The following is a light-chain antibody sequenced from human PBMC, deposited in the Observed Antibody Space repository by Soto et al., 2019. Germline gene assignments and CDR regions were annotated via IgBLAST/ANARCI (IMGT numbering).Light chain of an antibody. CDR1: QSISDW. CDR3: QQYDTYPTT. Sequence: DIQMTQSPSTLSASVGDRVTIACRASQSISDWLAWYQQKPGQAPKFLIYKASNLESGVPSRFSGSGSGTEFTLTLSSLQPHDFATYYCQQYDTYPTTFGQGTKVEIK. J-gene: IGKJ1*01. CDR2: KAS. V-gene: IGKV1-5*03.